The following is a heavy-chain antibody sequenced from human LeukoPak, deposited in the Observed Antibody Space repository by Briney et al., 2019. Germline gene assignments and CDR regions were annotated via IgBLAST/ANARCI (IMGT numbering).Heavy chain of an antibody. CDR2: INSDGSST. V-gene: IGHV3-74*01. CDR3: ARDRYSNWFDP. Sequence: GGSLRLSCAASGFTFSNYWMHWVRQAPGKGLGWVSRINSDGSSTSYADSVKGRFTISRDNAKNTLYLQMNSLRAEDTAVYYCARDRYSNWFDPWGQGTLVTVSS. D-gene: IGHD1-26*01. CDR1: GFTFSNYW. J-gene: IGHJ5*02.